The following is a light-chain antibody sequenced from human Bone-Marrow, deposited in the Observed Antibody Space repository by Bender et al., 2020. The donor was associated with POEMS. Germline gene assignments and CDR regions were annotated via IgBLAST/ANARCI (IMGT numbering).Light chain of an antibody. CDR3: SSYTSSSTLVV. J-gene: IGLJ2*01. Sequence: QSALTQPRSVSGSPRQSITISCTGTSSDVGAYNYVSWYQQHPGKAPKLLIYDVTNRPSGVSSRFSGSKSGNTASLSISGLQAEVEADYYCSSYTSSSTLVVFGGGTKLTVL. CDR2: DVT. CDR1: SSDVGAYNY. V-gene: IGLV2-14*03.